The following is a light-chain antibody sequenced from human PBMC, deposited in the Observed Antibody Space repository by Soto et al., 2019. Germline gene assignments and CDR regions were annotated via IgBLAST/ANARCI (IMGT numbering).Light chain of an antibody. J-gene: IGLJ1*01. CDR1: SSGVGSYNH. CDR3: CLYAGSSTFYV. CDR2: EGI. V-gene: IGLV2-23*03. Sequence: QSVLTQPASVSGSPGQSITISCTGTSSGVGSYNHVSWYQQHPGKVPKLLIYEGIKRPSGVSNRFSGSGSGNTASLTISGLQAEDEADYYCCLYAGSSTFYVFATGTKVTVL.